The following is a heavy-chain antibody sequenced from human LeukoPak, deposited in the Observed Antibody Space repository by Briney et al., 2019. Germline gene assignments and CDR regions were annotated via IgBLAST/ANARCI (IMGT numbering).Heavy chain of an antibody. Sequence: PGGSLRLSCAASGFTFSSYAMSWVRQAPGKGLEWVSAISGSGGSTYYADSVKGRFTISRDNSKNTLYLQMNSLRAEDTAVYYCAGTRGDVPAFDIWGQGTMVTVSS. CDR3: AGTRGDVPAFDI. D-gene: IGHD2-21*01. CDR2: ISGSGGST. J-gene: IGHJ3*02. CDR1: GFTFSSYA. V-gene: IGHV3-23*01.